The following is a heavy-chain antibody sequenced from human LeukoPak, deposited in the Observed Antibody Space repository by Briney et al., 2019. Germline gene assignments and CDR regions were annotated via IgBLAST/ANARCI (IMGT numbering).Heavy chain of an antibody. J-gene: IGHJ5*02. D-gene: IGHD5-24*01. CDR1: GGSISSYY. Sequence: SETLSLTCTVSGGSISSYYWSWLRQPPGKGLEWMGYIYYSGSINYNPSLKSRVTISVDPSKTQFSLKLSSVTAADTAVYYCARRRSEMATIGGWFDPWGQGTLVTVSS. CDR2: IYYSGSI. V-gene: IGHV4-59*08. CDR3: ARRRSEMATIGGWFDP.